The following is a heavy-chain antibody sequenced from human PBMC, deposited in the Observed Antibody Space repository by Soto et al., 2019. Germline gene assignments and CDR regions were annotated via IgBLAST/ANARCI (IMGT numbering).Heavy chain of an antibody. CDR3: ARGGTVTYYYYYYYGMDV. D-gene: IGHD4-4*01. Sequence: SVPLSVTYTVAGGSISNHCWSLIRKHPGKGLEWIGEINHSGSTNYNPSLKSRVTISVDTSKNQFSLKLSSVTAADTAVYYCARGGTVTYYYYYYYGMDVWGQGTTVTVSS. V-gene: IGHV4-34*01. CDR2: INHSGST. J-gene: IGHJ6*02. CDR1: GGSISNHC.